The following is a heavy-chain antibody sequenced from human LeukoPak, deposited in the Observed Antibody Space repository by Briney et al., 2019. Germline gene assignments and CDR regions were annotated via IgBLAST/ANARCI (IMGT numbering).Heavy chain of an antibody. CDR1: GGSFSGYY. V-gene: IGHV4-34*01. CDR3: ARGWPGVD. Sequence: PSETLSLTCAVYGGSFSGYYWSWIRQPPGKGLEWIGEINHSGSTNYNPSLKSRVTISVDTSKNQFSLKLSSVTAADTAVYYRARGWPGVDWGQGTLVTVSS. CDR2: INHSGST. J-gene: IGHJ4*02.